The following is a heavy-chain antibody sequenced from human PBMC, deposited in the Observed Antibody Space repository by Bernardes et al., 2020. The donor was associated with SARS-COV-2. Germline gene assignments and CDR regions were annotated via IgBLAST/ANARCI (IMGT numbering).Heavy chain of an antibody. V-gene: IGHV1-2*04. J-gene: IGHJ2*01. D-gene: IGHD3-22*01. CDR2: INPNSGGT. Sequence: ASVKVSCKASGYTFTGYYMHWVRQAPGQGLEWMGWINPNSGGTNYAQKFQGWVTMTRDTSISTAYMELSRLRSDDTAVYYCARAIPYYYDSSGYYSSWYFDLWGR. CDR3: ARAIPYYYDSSGYYSSWYFDL. CDR1: GYTFTGYY.